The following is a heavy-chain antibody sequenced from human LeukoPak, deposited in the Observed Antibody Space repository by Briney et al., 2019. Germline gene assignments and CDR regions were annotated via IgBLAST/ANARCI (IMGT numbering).Heavy chain of an antibody. V-gene: IGHV4-31*03. CDR2: FFFSGRT. J-gene: IGHJ4*02. CDR1: GGSISSGGYY. CDR3: ARIGLVVVDY. D-gene: IGHD2-15*01. Sequence: SDTLSLTCTVSGGSISSGGYYWSWIRQHPGKGLELIGYFFFSGRTYYNPSLMSRITISEDTSKNQFSLRLSSVTAADTAVYYRARIGLVVVDYWGQGTLVTVSS.